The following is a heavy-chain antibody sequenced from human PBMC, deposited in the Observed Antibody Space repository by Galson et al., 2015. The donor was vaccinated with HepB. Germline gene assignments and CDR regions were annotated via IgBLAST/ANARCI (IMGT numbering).Heavy chain of an antibody. J-gene: IGHJ6*02. Sequence: PALVKPTQTLTLTCTFSGFSLSTSGMCVSWIRQPPGKALEWLARIDWDDDKYYSTSLKTRLTISKDTSKNQVVLTMTNMDPVDTATYYCARIHEGGFPDYYYGMDVWGQGTTVTVSS. CDR1: GFSLSTSGMC. V-gene: IGHV2-70*11. CDR3: ARIHEGGFPDYYYGMDV. D-gene: IGHD1-26*01. CDR2: IDWDDDK.